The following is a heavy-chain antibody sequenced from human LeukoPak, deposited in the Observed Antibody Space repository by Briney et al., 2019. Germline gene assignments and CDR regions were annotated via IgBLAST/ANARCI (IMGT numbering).Heavy chain of an antibody. CDR3: ARDTVYYDFWSGYRNWFDP. D-gene: IGHD3-3*01. CDR2: IKQDGSEK. J-gene: IGHJ5*02. V-gene: IGHV3-7*01. CDR1: GFTFSSNW. Sequence: TGGSLRLSCAASGFTFSSNWMSWVRQAPGKGLEWVANIKQDGSEKYYVDSVKGRFTISRDNAKNSLYLQMNSLRAEDTAVYYCARDTVYYDFWSGYRNWFDPWGQGTLVTVSS.